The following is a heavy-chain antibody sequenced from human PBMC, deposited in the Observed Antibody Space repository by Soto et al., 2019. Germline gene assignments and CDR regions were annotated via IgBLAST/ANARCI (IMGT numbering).Heavy chain of an antibody. CDR2: VFYSGNT. V-gene: IGHV4-39*01. J-gene: IGHJ5*02. CDR1: GGSITSSGYY. CDR3: ARHYGAFDP. Sequence: QLQLQESGPGLVKPSETLSLTCSVSGGSITSSGYYWGWIRQPPGKGLEWIGSVFYSGNTYHNPSLKSRLITSVDTSKNQFSLKLSSVTAADTAVYYCARHYGAFDPWGQGTLVTVSS. D-gene: IGHD4-17*01.